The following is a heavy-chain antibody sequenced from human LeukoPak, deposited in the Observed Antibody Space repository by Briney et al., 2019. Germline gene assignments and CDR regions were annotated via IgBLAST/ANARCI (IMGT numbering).Heavy chain of an antibody. D-gene: IGHD5-12*01. CDR3: ARGATMGDY. CDR1: GFTFSIYG. Sequence: GGTLSLSCGASGFTFSIYGMAWVRQAPGKGLEWLSYISSSGSTIYYADSVKGRFTISRDNAKNSLYLQMNSLRAEDTAVYYCARGATMGDYWGQGTLVTVSS. CDR2: ISSSGSTI. J-gene: IGHJ4*02. V-gene: IGHV3-48*04.